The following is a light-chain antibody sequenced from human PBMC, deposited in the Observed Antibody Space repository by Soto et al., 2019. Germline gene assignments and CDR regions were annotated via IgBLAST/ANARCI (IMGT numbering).Light chain of an antibody. CDR3: QQANSFPHT. CDR2: AAT. Sequence: DIQMTQSPSSVSASVGDRVTITCRASQSISTWLAWYQQKPGKAPKLLIYAATSLQSGVPLRFSGSGSGTDCTLTISSLQPEDFATYFCQQANSFPHTFGQGTKLEI. CDR1: QSISTW. V-gene: IGKV1-12*01. J-gene: IGKJ2*01.